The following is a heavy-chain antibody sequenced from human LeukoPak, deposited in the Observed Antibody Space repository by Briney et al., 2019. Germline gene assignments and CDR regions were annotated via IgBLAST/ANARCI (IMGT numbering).Heavy chain of an antibody. J-gene: IGHJ4*02. CDR2: INHSGST. CDR1: GGSFSGYY. CDR3: ARVNPRGYSYGYFHYFDY. V-gene: IGHV4-34*01. Sequence: SETLSLTCAVYGGSFSGYYWSWIRQPPGKGLEWIGEINHSGSTNYNPSLKSRVTISVDTSKNQFSLKLSSVTAADTAVHYCARVNPRGYSYGYFHYFDYWGQGTLSPSPQ. D-gene: IGHD5-18*01.